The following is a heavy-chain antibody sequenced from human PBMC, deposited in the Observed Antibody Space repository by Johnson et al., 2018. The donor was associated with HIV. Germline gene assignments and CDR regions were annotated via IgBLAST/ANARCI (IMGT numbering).Heavy chain of an antibody. CDR1: GFTFSSSA. CDR2: ISSSGGTI. CDR3: ARDRGYWDAFDI. J-gene: IGHJ3*02. V-gene: IGHV3-48*04. D-gene: IGHD3-22*01. Sequence: EKLVESGGGLVQPGGSLRLSCAASGFTFSSSAMHWVHQAPGKGLEWVSVISSSGGTIYYADSVKGRFSISRDNAKNSLYLQMNSLRAEDTAVYYCARDRGYWDAFDIWGQGTMVTVSS.